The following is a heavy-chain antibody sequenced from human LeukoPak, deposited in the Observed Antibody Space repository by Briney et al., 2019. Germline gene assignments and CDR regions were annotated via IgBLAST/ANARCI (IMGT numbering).Heavy chain of an antibody. CDR1: GFTFSSYW. Sequence: GGSLRLSCAASGFTFSSYWMSWVRQAPGKGLEWVANIKQDGSEKYYVDSVKGRFTISRDNAKNSLYLQMNSLRAEDTAVYYCARRKKWELLSYYFDYWGQGTLVTVSS. D-gene: IGHD1-26*01. J-gene: IGHJ4*02. CDR3: ARRKKWELLSYYFDY. V-gene: IGHV3-7*01. CDR2: IKQDGSEK.